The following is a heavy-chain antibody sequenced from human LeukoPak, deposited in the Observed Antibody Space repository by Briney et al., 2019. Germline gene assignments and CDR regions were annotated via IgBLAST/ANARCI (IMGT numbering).Heavy chain of an antibody. D-gene: IGHD1-26*01. CDR1: GFTFSGYG. CDR2: IWFDGNNK. J-gene: IGHJ4*02. Sequence: GGSLRLSCIASGFTFSGYGMHWVRQAPGKGLEWVAVIWFDGNNKFYADSVKGRFTISRDNSKNTLYLQMNSLRAEDTAVYYCAGDPNSGSYYDYWGQGTLVTVSS. V-gene: IGHV3-33*01. CDR3: AGDPNSGSYYDY.